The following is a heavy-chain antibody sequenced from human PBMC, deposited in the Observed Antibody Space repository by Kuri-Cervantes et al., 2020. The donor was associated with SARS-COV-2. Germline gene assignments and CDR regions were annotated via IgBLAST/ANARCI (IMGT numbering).Heavy chain of an antibody. D-gene: IGHD1-26*01. Sequence: SVKVSCKVSGYTLTELSMHWVRQAPGKGLEWMGGFDPEDGETIYAQKFQGGVTMTEDTSTDTAYMELSSLRSEDTAVYYCATTFAFLMGATYDYWGQGTLVTVSS. J-gene: IGHJ4*02. CDR3: ATTFAFLMGATYDY. CDR2: FDPEDGET. V-gene: IGHV1-24*01. CDR1: GYTLTELS.